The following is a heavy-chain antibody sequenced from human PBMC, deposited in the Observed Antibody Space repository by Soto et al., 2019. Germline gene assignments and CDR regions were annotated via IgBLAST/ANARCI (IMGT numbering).Heavy chain of an antibody. V-gene: IGHV3-23*01. CDR1: GFTFSSYA. CDR3: AKDREYMDAFDI. J-gene: IGHJ3*02. D-gene: IGHD3-10*01. Sequence: EVQLLESGGGLVQPGGSLRLSCAASGFTFSSYAMSWVRQAPGKGLEWVSTISGSGGSTYYADSVKGRFTISRDNSKNTLYLQMNSLRAEDKAVYYCAKDREYMDAFDIWGQGTMVTVSS. CDR2: ISGSGGST.